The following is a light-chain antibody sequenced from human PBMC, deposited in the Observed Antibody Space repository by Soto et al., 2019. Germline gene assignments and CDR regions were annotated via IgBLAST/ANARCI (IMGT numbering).Light chain of an antibody. J-gene: IGLJ3*02. Sequence: QGVTISCSGSASNIGKNGVNWYQQLPGKAPKLVVYYDDLLASGVSDRFSGSNSGTSASLAISGLQSEDEADYFCAAWDDGLNGLVFGGGTQLTVL. CDR3: AAWDDGLNGLV. CDR2: YDD. CDR1: ASNIGKNG. V-gene: IGLV1-36*01.